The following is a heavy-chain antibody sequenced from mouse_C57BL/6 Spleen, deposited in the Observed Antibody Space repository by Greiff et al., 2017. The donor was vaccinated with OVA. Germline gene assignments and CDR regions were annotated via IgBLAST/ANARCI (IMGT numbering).Heavy chain of an antibody. CDR1: GFSLTSYG. V-gene: IGHV2-2*01. J-gene: IGHJ1*03. D-gene: IGHD3-3*01. CDR2: IWSGGST. Sequence: VKLVESGPGLVQPSQSLSITCTVSGFSLTSYGVHWVRQSPGKGLEWLGVIWSGGSTDYNAAFISRLSISKDNSKSQVFFKMNSLQADDTAIYYCARNLISSLRAGWYFDVWGTGTTVTVSS. CDR3: ARNLISSLRAGWYFDV.